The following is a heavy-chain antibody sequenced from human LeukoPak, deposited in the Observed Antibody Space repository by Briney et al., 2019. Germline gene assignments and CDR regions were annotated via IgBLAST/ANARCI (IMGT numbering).Heavy chain of an antibody. CDR2: INPNTGGT. CDR3: ARDVYYYGSGTSPDY. Sequence: ASVKVSCKASGGTFSGHYIHWVRQAPGQGLEWMGWINPNTGGTNYAQKFQGRVTMTRDTSFNTAYMELSSLRSDDTAVYYCARDVYYYGSGTSPDYWGQGTLVTVSS. J-gene: IGHJ4*02. CDR1: GGTFSGHY. D-gene: IGHD3-10*01. V-gene: IGHV1-2*02.